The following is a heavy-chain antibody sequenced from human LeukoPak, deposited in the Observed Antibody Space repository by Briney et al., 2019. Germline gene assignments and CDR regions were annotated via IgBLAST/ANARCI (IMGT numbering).Heavy chain of an antibody. Sequence: GGSLRLSCAASGFTFSSYAMHWVRQAPGKGLEWVAVISYDGSNKYYADSVKGRFTISRDNSKNTLYLQMNSLRAEDTAKYYCAKLPLHDNVWGSYQGGWVNFWGQGTLVTVSS. D-gene: IGHD3-16*02. V-gene: IGHV3-30-3*02. CDR2: ISYDGSNK. CDR1: GFTFSSYA. J-gene: IGHJ4*02. CDR3: AKLPLHDNVWGSYQGGWVNF.